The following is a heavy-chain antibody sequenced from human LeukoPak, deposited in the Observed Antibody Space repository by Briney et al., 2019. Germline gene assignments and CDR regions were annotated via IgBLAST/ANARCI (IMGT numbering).Heavy chain of an antibody. V-gene: IGHV4-4*02. Sequence: SETLSLTCAVSGGSISSSNWWSWVRQPPGKGLEWIAEIYHGGSTNYNPSLKSRVTISVDTSKNQFSLKLSSVTAADTAVYYCARESREQKNDLGDWGQGTLVTVSS. J-gene: IGHJ4*02. CDR1: GGSISSSNW. D-gene: IGHD1-1*01. CDR3: ARESREQKNDLGD. CDR2: IYHGGST.